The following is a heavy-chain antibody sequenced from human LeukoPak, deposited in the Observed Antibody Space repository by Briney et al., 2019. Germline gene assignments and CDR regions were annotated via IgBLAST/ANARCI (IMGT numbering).Heavy chain of an antibody. D-gene: IGHD1-26*01. V-gene: IGHV1-18*01. CDR3: ARGSHSGSYWDYYYYGMDV. CDR2: ISAYNGNT. CDR1: GYTFTSYG. J-gene: IGHJ6*02. Sequence: ASVKVSCKASGYTFTSYGISWVRQAPGQGLEWMGWISAYNGNTNYAQKLQGRVTMTTDTSTSTAYMELRSLRSDDTAVYYRARGSHSGSYWDYYYYGMDVWGQGTTVTVSS.